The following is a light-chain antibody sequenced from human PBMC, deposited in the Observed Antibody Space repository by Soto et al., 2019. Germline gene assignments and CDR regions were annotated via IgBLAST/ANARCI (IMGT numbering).Light chain of an antibody. CDR2: DTS. J-gene: IGKJ1*01. Sequence: EIVLTKFPATLSVSPGERATLSCWASYTVGSNLAWYQQKPGQGPRLLIYDTSTRATGVPARFSDSGSGTEFSLPIRHLQSDDAAVYHCNQYSDKFRRFGEGSKV. V-gene: IGKV3-15*01. CDR1: YTVGSN. CDR3: NQYSDKFRR.